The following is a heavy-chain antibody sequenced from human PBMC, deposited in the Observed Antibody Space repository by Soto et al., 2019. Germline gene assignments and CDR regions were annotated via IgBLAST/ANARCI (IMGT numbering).Heavy chain of an antibody. J-gene: IGHJ6*04. D-gene: IGHD6-13*01. CDR3: ARVAGPNCYYYGMDV. V-gene: IGHV3-33*01. CDR1: GFTFSSYG. CDR2: IWYDGSNK. Sequence: GGSLRLSCAASGFTFSSYGMHWVRQAPGKGLEWVAVIWYDGSNKYYADSVKGRFTISRDNSKNTLYLQMNSLRAEDTALYYCARVAGPNCYYYGMDVWGKGTTVTVSS.